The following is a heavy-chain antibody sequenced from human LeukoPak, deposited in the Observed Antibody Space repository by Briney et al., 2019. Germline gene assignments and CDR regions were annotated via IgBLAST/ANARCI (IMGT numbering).Heavy chain of an antibody. D-gene: IGHD3-10*01. CDR2: IYTSGST. V-gene: IGHV4-4*07. Sequence: SETLSLTCTVSGGSISSYYWSWIRQTAGKGLEWIGRIYTSGSTNYNPSLKSRVTMSVDTSKNQFSLKLSSVTAADTAVYYCARDYPMVRWFDPWGQGTLVTVSS. J-gene: IGHJ5*02. CDR1: GGSISSYY. CDR3: ARDYPMVRWFDP.